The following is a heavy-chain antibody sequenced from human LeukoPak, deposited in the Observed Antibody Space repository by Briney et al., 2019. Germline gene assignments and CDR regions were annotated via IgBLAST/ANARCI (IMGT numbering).Heavy chain of an antibody. CDR3: ARDGGFLDAFGFGDI. D-gene: IGHD3/OR15-3a*01. Sequence: PSETLSLTCTVSGGSISSYYWSWIRQPAGKGLEWIGRTYSSGNTNYNPSLKSRVTMSVDTSKNQFSLKLRSVTAADTAVYYCARDGGFLDAFGFGDIWGQGTMVTVSS. V-gene: IGHV4-4*07. J-gene: IGHJ3*02. CDR1: GGSISSYY. CDR2: TYSSGNT.